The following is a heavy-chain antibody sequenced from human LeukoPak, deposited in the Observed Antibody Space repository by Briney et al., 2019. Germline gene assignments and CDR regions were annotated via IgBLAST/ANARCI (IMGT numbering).Heavy chain of an antibody. J-gene: IGHJ4*02. CDR2: INQGGSDK. V-gene: IGHV3-7*01. Sequence: GGSLRLSCAASGFTFSGHWMSWVCQAPGKGLEWVANINQGGSDKYYVDSVKSRFTISRDNANNLLYLQMNSLRGEDTAVYYCTRDRSRAEDDWGQGTLVTVSS. CDR1: GFTFSGHW. CDR3: TRDRSRAEDD. D-gene: IGHD1-14*01.